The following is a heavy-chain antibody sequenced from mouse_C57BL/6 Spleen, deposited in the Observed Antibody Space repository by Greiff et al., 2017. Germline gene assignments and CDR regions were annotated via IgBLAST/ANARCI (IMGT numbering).Heavy chain of an antibody. CDR3: ARYGGDEWYIEV. CDR1: GFTFTDYS. V-gene: IGHV7-3*01. Sequence: EVQVVESGGGLVQPGGSLSLSCAASGFTFTDYSMRWVRQPPGKALEWLGFIRNEANGYTTAYSSSVKGRFTISRDNSQSILYLQMNALRAEDSATYYCARYGGDEWYIEVWGTGTTVTVSS. J-gene: IGHJ1*03. D-gene: IGHD3-3*01. CDR2: IRNEANGYTT.